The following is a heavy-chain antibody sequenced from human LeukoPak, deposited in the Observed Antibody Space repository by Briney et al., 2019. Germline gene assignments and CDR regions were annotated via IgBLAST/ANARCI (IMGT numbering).Heavy chain of an antibody. V-gene: IGHV1-8*01. Sequence: GASVKVSCKASGYTFTSYDINWLRQATGQGLEWMGLMNPNSGNTGYAQKFQGRVTMTRNTSISTAYMELSSLRSEDTAVYYCARGALYDSSGYYPEDFDYWGQGTLVTVSS. CDR1: GYTFTSYD. CDR2: MNPNSGNT. CDR3: ARGALYDSSGYYPEDFDY. J-gene: IGHJ4*02. D-gene: IGHD3-22*01.